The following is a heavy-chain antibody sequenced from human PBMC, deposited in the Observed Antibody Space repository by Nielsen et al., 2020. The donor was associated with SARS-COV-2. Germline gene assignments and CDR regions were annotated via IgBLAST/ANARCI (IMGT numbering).Heavy chain of an antibody. CDR1: GFTFSSYG. CDR3: AKDLSSSFPPLYYYYYGMDV. V-gene: IGHV3-30*18. J-gene: IGHJ6*02. D-gene: IGHD6-13*01. Sequence: GGSLRLSCAASGFTFSSYGMHWVRQAPGKGLEWVAVISYDGSNKYYADSVKGRFTISRDNSKNTLYLQMNSLRAEDTAVYYCAKDLSSSFPPLYYYYYGMDVWGQGTTVTVSS. CDR2: ISYDGSNK.